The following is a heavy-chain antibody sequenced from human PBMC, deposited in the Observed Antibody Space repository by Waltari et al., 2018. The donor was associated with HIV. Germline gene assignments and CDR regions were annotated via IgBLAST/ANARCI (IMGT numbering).Heavy chain of an antibody. Sequence: QVQLVQSGAEVKKPAASVKVSCKASGYTLTSYALHWVRQAPGQRLEWMGWINAGNDNTKYSQKFQGRVTITRDTSANTAYMELSSLRSEDTAVYYCARWFSSSWYYYGMDVWGQGTTVTVSS. CDR3: ARWFSSSWYYYGMDV. J-gene: IGHJ6*02. CDR1: GYTLTSYA. D-gene: IGHD6-13*01. CDR2: INAGNDNT. V-gene: IGHV1-3*01.